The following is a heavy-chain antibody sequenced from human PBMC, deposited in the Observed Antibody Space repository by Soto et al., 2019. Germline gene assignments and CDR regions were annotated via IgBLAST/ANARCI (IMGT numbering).Heavy chain of an antibody. V-gene: IGHV1-69*13. CDR2: IIPIFGTA. CDR3: ARDRCSSNSCHPED. Sequence: ASVKVSCKASGGTFSSYAISWVRQAPGQGLEWMGGIIPIFGTANYAQKFQGRVTITADESTSTAYMELSSLRSEDTAVYYCARDRCSSNSCHPEDWGQGPLVTVS. D-gene: IGHD2-2*01. CDR1: GGTFSSYA. J-gene: IGHJ4*02.